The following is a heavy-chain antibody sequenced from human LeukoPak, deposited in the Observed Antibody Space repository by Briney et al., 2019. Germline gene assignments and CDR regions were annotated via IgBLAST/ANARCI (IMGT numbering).Heavy chain of an antibody. D-gene: IGHD5-24*01. CDR3: AKDPRVGSRVATPCH. CDR1: GFTFSSYA. CDR2: ISGSGGST. J-gene: IGHJ4*02. Sequence: GGSLRLSCAASGFTFSSYAMSWVRQAPGKGLEWVSAISGSGGSTYYADSVKGRLTISRDNSKSTLFLQMNSLRAEDTAVYYCAKDPRVGSRVATPCHWGQGTLVTVSS. V-gene: IGHV3-23*01.